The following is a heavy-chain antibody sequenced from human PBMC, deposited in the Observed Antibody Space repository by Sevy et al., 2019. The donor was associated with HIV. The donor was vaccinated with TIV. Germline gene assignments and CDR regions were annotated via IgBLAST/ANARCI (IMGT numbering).Heavy chain of an antibody. CDR1: GFTFSSYS. D-gene: IGHD3-22*01. J-gene: IGHJ4*01. CDR3: ARTGPPGYDYDSSGSDY. V-gene: IGHV3-48*01. CDR2: ITSSSSTI. Sequence: GGSLRLSCAASGFTFSSYSMNWVRQAPGKGLEWVSYITSSSSTIYYADSVKGRFTISRDNAKNSLYLQMNSLRAEDTAVYYCARTGPPGYDYDSSGSDYWGHGTLVTVSS.